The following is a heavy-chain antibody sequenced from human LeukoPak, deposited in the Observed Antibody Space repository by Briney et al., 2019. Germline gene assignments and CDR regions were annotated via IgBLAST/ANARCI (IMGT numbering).Heavy chain of an antibody. CDR2: ISSSSSYI. CDR3: ARAIVVVPAAMLDY. D-gene: IGHD2-2*01. CDR1: GFTFSSYS. Sequence: GGSLRLSCAASGFTFSSYSMNWVRQAPGKGLEWVSSISSSSSYIYYADSVKGRFTISRDNAKNSLYLQMNSLRAEDTAVYYCARAIVVVPAAMLDYWGQGTLFTVSS. J-gene: IGHJ4*02. V-gene: IGHV3-21*01.